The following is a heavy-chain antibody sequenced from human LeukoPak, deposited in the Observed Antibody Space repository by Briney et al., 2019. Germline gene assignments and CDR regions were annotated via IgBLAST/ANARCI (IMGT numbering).Heavy chain of an antibody. CDR1: GFTFDDYA. CDR2: ISWNSGSI. J-gene: IGHJ4*02. D-gene: IGHD6-13*01. Sequence: GGSLRLSCAASGFTFDDYAMHWVRQAPGKGLEWVSGISWNSGSIGYADSVKGRFTISRDNAKNSLYLQMHSLRAEDMALYYCAKGLSSSWHAEFDYFDYWGQGTLVTVSS. CDR3: AKGLSSSWHAEFDYFDY. V-gene: IGHV3-9*03.